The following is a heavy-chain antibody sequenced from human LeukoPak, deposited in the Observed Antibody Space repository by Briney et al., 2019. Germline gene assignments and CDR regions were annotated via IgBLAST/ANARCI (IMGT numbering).Heavy chain of an antibody. Sequence: GGSLRLSCTASGFTFGDYAMSWVRQAPGKGLDWVSVIYSGGSTYYADSVKGRFTISRDNSKNTLYLQMNSLRAEDTAVYYCAREGTFSSPRNWFDPWGQGTLVTVSS. D-gene: IGHD6-13*01. J-gene: IGHJ5*02. CDR3: AREGTFSSPRNWFDP. CDR2: IYSGGST. CDR1: GFTFGDYA. V-gene: IGHV3-53*01.